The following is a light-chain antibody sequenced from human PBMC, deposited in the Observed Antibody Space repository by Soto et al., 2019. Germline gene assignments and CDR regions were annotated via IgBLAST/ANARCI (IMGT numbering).Light chain of an antibody. CDR2: EAT. J-gene: IGLJ2*01. CDR1: SSDVGGNNY. Sequence: QSALTQPPSASGSPGQSVTISCTGTSSDVGGNNYVSWYQQHPGKAPKLMIYEATKRPSGVPDRFSGSMSGNTASLAVSGLQAEDEADYSCSSNGGSYRDVVFGGGTKLTVL. V-gene: IGLV2-8*01. CDR3: SSNGGSYRDVV.